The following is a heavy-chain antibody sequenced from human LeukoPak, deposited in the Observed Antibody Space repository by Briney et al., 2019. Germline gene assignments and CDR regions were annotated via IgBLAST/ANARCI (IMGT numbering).Heavy chain of an antibody. D-gene: IGHD3-10*01. J-gene: IGHJ4*02. V-gene: IGHV5-51*01. Sequence: GESLKISCKGSGYSFTSYWIGWVRQMPGKGLAWMGIIYPGDSDTRYSPSFQGQVTISADKSISTAYLQWSSLKASDTAMYYCARPLDHLQGFGEYYFDYWGQGTLVTVSS. CDR2: IYPGDSDT. CDR1: GYSFTSYW. CDR3: ARPLDHLQGFGEYYFDY.